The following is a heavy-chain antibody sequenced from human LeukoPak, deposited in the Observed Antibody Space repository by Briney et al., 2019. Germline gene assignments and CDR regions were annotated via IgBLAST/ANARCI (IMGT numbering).Heavy chain of an antibody. D-gene: IGHD2/OR15-2a*01. CDR2: VFYSGSA. CDR1: GGSVSSSSYW. Sequence: SETLSLTCTVSGGSVSSSSYWWVWIRQPPGKGLEWIASVFYSGSAYYNPSLESRVTKSVDTSKNQFSLKLSSVTAADTAVYYCARDFYASGFYFWFDPWGQGILVTVSS. V-gene: IGHV4-39*02. CDR3: ARDFYASGFYFWFDP. J-gene: IGHJ5*02.